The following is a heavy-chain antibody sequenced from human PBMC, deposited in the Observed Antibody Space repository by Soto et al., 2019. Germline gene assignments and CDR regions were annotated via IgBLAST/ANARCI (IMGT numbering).Heavy chain of an antibody. J-gene: IGHJ6*03. CDR2: MNPNSGNT. CDR1: GYTFTSYD. D-gene: IGHD1-26*01. Sequence: ASVKVSCKASGYTFTSYDINWVRQATGQGLEWMGWMNPNSGNTGYAQKFQGRVTMTRNISISTAYMELSSLRSEDTAVYYCARGALVGYYYYMDVWGKGTTVTVSS. CDR3: ARGALVGYYYYMDV. V-gene: IGHV1-8*01.